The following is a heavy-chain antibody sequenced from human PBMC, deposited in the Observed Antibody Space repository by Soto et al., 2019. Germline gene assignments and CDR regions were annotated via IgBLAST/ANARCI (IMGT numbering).Heavy chain of an antibody. V-gene: IGHV2-5*01. CDR1: WFSLSTSGVG. CDR3: AIAYYDLYSASSPGDS. Sequence: QITLKESGPTLVKPTQTLTLTCTFSWFSLSTSGVGVGGIRQSPGKALEWLGIIYWNDDERYSPSLKSRLPISRHTSQAQVVLTVTNIDPVHTATYYCAIAYYDLYSASSPGDSCGQRTLVTVSS. J-gene: IGHJ4*02. CDR2: IYWNDDE. D-gene: IGHD3-3*01.